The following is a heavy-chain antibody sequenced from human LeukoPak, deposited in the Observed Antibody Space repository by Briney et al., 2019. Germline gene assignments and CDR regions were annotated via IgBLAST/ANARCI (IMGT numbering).Heavy chain of an antibody. J-gene: IGHJ3*01. Sequence: GESLKISCKGSGYSFTSHWIGWVRQMPGKGLEWMGIIFPDDSHIRYSPSFQGQVTISADKSISTAYLQWSSLKASDTAMYYCVRPSGVVRGVIISVQAFDVWGQGTMVTVSS. CDR3: VRPSGVVRGVIISVQAFDV. D-gene: IGHD3-10*01. CDR1: GYSFTSHW. V-gene: IGHV5-51*01. CDR2: IFPDDSHI.